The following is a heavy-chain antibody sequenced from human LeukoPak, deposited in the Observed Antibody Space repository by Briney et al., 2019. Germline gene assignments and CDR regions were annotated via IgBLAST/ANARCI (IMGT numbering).Heavy chain of an antibody. Sequence: ASVKVSCKASGYTFTSYAMHWVRQAPGQRLEWMGWINAGNGNTKYSQKFQGRVTITRDTSASTAYMELSSLRSDDTAVYYCASDDTKKDYGDYNYYYGMDVWGQGTTVTVSS. J-gene: IGHJ6*02. CDR3: ASDDTKKDYGDYNYYYGMDV. CDR1: GYTFTSYA. CDR2: INAGNGNT. D-gene: IGHD4-17*01. V-gene: IGHV1-3*01.